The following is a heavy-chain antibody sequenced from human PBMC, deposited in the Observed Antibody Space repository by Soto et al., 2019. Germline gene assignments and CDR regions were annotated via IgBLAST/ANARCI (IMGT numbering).Heavy chain of an antibody. J-gene: IGHJ4*02. CDR2: IYYSGST. CDR3: ARNVLYDILTGYPDYFDY. Sequence: SETLSLTCAVSGTSFGTYYWSWIRQPPGKGLEWIGNIYYSGSTNYNPSLKSRVTISVDTSKNQFFLKLSSVTAADTAVYYCARNVLYDILTGYPDYFDYWGQGTLVTVSS. D-gene: IGHD3-9*01. V-gene: IGHV4-59*01. CDR1: GTSFGTYY.